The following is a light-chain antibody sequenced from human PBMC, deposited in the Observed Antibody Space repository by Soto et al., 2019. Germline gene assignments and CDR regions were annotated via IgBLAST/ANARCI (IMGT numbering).Light chain of an antibody. Sequence: DIQMTQSPSTLSASVGDRITITCRASQDISDWLAWYQQRPGKAPKLLLYDVSTLNSGVPSRFSGSGSGTEFTLTVSSLQPDDFATYYCQQYGRYPLTFGGGTKVDI. CDR2: DVS. J-gene: IGKJ4*01. V-gene: IGKV1-5*01. CDR3: QQYGRYPLT. CDR1: QDISDW.